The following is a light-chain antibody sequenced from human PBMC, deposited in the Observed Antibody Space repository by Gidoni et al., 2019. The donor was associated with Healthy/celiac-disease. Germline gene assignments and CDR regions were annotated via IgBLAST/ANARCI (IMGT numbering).Light chain of an antibody. Sequence: IQMTQSPSTLSASVGDRVTITCRASQSISSWLAWYQQKPGKAPKHLIYKASSLESGVPSRFSGSGSGTEFTLTISSLQPDDFATYYCQQYNSYLYTFGQGTKLEIK. J-gene: IGKJ2*01. V-gene: IGKV1-5*03. CDR1: QSISSW. CDR2: KAS. CDR3: QQYNSYLYT.